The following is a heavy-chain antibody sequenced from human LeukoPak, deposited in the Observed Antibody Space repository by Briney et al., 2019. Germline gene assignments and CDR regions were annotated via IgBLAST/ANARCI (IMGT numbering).Heavy chain of an antibody. CDR2: IRRGIGST. J-gene: IGHJ4*02. CDR1: GFTFSSYD. V-gene: IGHV3-23*01. Sequence: PGGSLRLSCAASGFTFSSYDLSWVRQAPGKGLECVSTIRRGIGSTYYADSVKGRFTISRDNSKNTLYLLMNNLRADDTAVYYCAKKGQADDNGKPDWGQGTLVTVSS. D-gene: IGHD1-1*01. CDR3: AKKGQADDNGKPD.